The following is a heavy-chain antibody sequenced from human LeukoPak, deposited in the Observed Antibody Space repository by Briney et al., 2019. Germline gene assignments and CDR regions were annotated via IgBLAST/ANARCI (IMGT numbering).Heavy chain of an antibody. CDR1: GFTFSGYA. D-gene: IGHD1-26*01. J-gene: IGHJ3*02. V-gene: IGHV3-64*01. Sequence: PGGSLRLSCAASGFTFSGYAMHWVRQAPGKGLEYVSAISSNGGSTYYANSVKGRFTLSRDNSKNTLYLQMGSLRAEDVAVYYCARDPPYSGSYNAFDIWGQGTMVTVSS. CDR3: ARDPPYSGSYNAFDI. CDR2: ISSNGGST.